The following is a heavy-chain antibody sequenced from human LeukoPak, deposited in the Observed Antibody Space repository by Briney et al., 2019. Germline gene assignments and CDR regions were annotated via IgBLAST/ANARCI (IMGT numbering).Heavy chain of an antibody. CDR2: IYYSGST. Sequence: SETLSLTCTVSGGSISSSSYYWGWIRQPPGKGLEWIGTIYYSGSTYYKPSLKSRVTISVDTPKNQFSLKLSSVTAADTAVYYCAAPTSRPYNWFDPWGQGTLVTVSS. CDR1: GGSISSSSYY. J-gene: IGHJ5*02. V-gene: IGHV4-39*01. CDR3: AAPTSRPYNWFDP.